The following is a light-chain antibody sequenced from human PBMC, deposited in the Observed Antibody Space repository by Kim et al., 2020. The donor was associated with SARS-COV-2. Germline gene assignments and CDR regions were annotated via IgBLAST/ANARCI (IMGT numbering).Light chain of an antibody. CDR3: LQRSDWPLT. J-gene: IGKJ4*01. CDR1: QSISSS. V-gene: IGKV3-11*01. Sequence: DIVLTQSPATLSLSPGERATLSCGASQSISSSLAWYQQKPGQAPRLLICDASNRATGIPARFSGSGSGTDFTLTISSLEPEDFAIYYCLQRSDWPLTFGGGTKVDIK. CDR2: DAS.